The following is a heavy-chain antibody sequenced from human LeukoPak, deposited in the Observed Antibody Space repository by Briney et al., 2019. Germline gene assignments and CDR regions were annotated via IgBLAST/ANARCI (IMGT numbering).Heavy chain of an antibody. J-gene: IGHJ4*02. V-gene: IGHV4-59*01. Sequence: KPSETLSLTXTVSGGSISSYYWSWIRQPSGKGVEWIGYIYYSGSTNYNPSLKSRVTISVDTSKNQFSLKLSSVTAADTAVYYCARDSGYYYDSSGPMFDYWGQGTLVTVSS. CDR2: IYYSGST. CDR3: ARDSGYYYDSSGPMFDY. D-gene: IGHD3-22*01. CDR1: GGSISSYY.